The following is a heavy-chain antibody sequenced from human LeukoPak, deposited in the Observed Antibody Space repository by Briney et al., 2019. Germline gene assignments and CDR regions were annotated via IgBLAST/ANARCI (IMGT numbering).Heavy chain of an antibody. CDR1: GYTFTGYY. CDR3: ARLLTPQYCGGDCLTFDY. CDR2: INPNSGGT. J-gene: IGHJ4*02. D-gene: IGHD2-21*02. Sequence: ASVKVSCKASGYTFTGYYMHWVRQAPGQGLEWMGWINPNSGGTNYAQKFQGRVTMTGDTSISTAYMELSRLRSDDTAVYYCARLLTPQYCGGDCLTFDYWGQGTLVTVSS. V-gene: IGHV1-2*02.